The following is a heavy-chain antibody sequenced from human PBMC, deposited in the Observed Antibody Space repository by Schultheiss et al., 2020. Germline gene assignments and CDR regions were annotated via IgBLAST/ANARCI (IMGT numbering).Heavy chain of an antibody. V-gene: IGHV4-59*01. CDR1: GGSISSYY. D-gene: IGHD2-2*01. J-gene: IGHJ5*02. Sequence: SQTLSLTCTVSGGSISSYYWSWIRQPPGKGLEWIGYIYYSGSTNYNPSLKSRVTISVDTSKNQFSLKLSSVTAADTAVYYCAREVPLNWFDPWGQGTLVTVS. CDR2: IYYSGST. CDR3: AREVPLNWFDP.